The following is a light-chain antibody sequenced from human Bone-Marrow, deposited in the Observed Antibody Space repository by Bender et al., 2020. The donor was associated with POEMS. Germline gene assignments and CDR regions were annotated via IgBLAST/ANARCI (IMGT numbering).Light chain of an antibody. V-gene: IGLV2-14*02. CDR1: SSDIGSYNL. CDR2: EVN. J-gene: IGLJ1*01. Sequence: QSALTQPASVSGSPGQSITISCTGTSSDIGSYNLVSWYQQHPGKAPKLIIYEVNKRPSGVPDRFSGSKSGNTASLTVSGLQAEDEADYYCSSYAGSNNLYVFGTGTNVTVL. CDR3: SSYAGSNNLYV.